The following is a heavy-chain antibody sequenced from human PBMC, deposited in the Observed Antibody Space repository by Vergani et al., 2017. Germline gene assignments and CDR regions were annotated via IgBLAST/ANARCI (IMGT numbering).Heavy chain of an antibody. J-gene: IGHJ4*02. CDR2: ISGSGGST. CDR1: GFTFSSYA. Sequence: EVQLLESGGGLVQPGGSLRLSCAASGFTFSSYAMSWVRQAPGKGLEWVSAISGSGGSTYYADSVKGRFTISRDNSKNTLYLQMNSLRAEDTAVYYCARVGSWYEGFDYWGQGTLVTVSS. D-gene: IGHD6-13*01. CDR3: ARVGSWYEGFDY. V-gene: IGHV3-23*01.